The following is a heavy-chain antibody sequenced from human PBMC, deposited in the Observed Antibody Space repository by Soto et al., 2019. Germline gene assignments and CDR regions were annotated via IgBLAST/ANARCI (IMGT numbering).Heavy chain of an antibody. J-gene: IGHJ2*01. V-gene: IGHV3-30*18. CDR2: ISYDGSNK. D-gene: IGHD2-2*01. CDR1: GFTFSSYG. Sequence: QVQLVESGGGVVQPGRSLRLSCAASGFTFSSYGMHWVRQAPGKGLEWVEVISYDGSNKYYADSVKGRFTISRDNSKNTLYLQMNSLRAEDTAVYYCAKAAYCSSTSCSRYWYFDLWGRGTLVTVSS. CDR3: AKAAYCSSTSCSRYWYFDL.